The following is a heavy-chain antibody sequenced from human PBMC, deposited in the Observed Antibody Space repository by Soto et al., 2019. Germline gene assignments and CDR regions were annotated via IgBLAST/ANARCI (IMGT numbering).Heavy chain of an antibody. CDR1: GGSISSSRYS. CDR3: ARPPQERRSGSSDGSEV. V-gene: IGHV4-39*01. CDR2: IYYSGST. J-gene: IGHJ6*02. Sequence: SETLSLTCTVSGGSISSSRYSWGCIRQPPGKGLEWIGSIYYSGSTYYNTSLKSRVTISVDTSKNQFSLKLRSVTSADTAVYYCARPPQERRSGSSDGSEVWGQGTTVT. D-gene: IGHD1-26*01.